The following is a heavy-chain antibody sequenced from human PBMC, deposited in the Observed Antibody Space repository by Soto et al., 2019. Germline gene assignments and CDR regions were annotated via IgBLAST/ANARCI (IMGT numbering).Heavy chain of an antibody. D-gene: IGHD4-17*01. CDR2: ISYDGSNK. J-gene: IGHJ4*02. V-gene: IGHV3-30-3*01. Sequence: PGGSLTLSCAASGFTFSSYAMHWVRQAPGKGLEWVAVISYDGSNKYYADSVKGRFTISRDNSKNTLFLQMNSLRAEDTAVYYCARVGRLHYFDYWGQGTLVTVSS. CDR3: ARVGRLHYFDY. CDR1: GFTFSSYA.